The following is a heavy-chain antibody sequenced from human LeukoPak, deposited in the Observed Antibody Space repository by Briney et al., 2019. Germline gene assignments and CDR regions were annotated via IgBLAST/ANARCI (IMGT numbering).Heavy chain of an antibody. CDR2: IYSGGST. CDR3: ARVRAAAGLYFDY. J-gene: IGHJ4*02. CDR1: GFTVSSNY. Sequence: PGGSLRLSCAASGFTVSSNYMSWVRQAPGKGLEWVSVIYSGGSTYYADSVKGRFTISRDNSKNTLYLQMNSLRAEDTAVYYCARVRAAAGLYFDYWGQGTLVTVSS. D-gene: IGHD6-13*01. V-gene: IGHV3-53*01.